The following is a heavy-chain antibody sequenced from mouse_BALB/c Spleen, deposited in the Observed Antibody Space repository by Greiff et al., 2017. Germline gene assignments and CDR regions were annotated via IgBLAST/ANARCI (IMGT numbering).Heavy chain of an antibody. V-gene: IGHV5-6*02. D-gene: IGHD1-1*01. CDR1: GFTFSSYG. CDR3: ARDYGRSP. J-gene: IGHJ1*01. CDR2: ISSGGSYT. Sequence: DVMLVESGGDLVKPGGSLKLSCAASGFTFSSYGMSWVRQTPDKRLEWVATISSGGSYTYYPDSVKGRFTISRDNAKNTLYLQMSSLKSEDTAMYYCARDYGRSPWGAGTTVTVSS.